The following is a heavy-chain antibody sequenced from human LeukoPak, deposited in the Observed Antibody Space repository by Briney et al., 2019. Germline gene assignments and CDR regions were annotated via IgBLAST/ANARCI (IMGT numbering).Heavy chain of an antibody. CDR3: ASSGYDFWSGYPLDY. CDR1: GFTFSSNW. CDR2: IKQDGSEE. J-gene: IGHJ4*02. D-gene: IGHD3-3*01. Sequence: TGGSLRLSXAASGFTFSSNWMSWVHQAPGKGLEWVANIKQDGSEEYYVDSVKGRFTISRDNAKNSLYLQMNSLRAEDTAVYYCASSGYDFWSGYPLDYWGQGTLVTVSS. V-gene: IGHV3-7*01.